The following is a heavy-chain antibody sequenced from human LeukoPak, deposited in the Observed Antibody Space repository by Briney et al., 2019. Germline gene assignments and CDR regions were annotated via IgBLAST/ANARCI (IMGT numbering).Heavy chain of an antibody. D-gene: IGHD1-26*01. Sequence: PGGSLRLSCAASGFTFSSYCMSWVRQAPGKGLEWVSIIYSGGSTHYADSVKGRFTISRDNSKNTLYLQMDSLRDEDTAVYYCARQGYTGTYYRPLDSWGQGTLVSVSS. CDR1: GFTFSSYC. CDR2: IYSGGST. V-gene: IGHV3-66*02. J-gene: IGHJ4*02. CDR3: ARQGYTGTYYRPLDS.